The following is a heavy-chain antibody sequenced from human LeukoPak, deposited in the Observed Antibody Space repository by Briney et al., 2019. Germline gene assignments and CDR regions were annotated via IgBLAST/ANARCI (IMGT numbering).Heavy chain of an antibody. D-gene: IGHD3-10*01. Sequence: GGSLRLSCTASGVTFGDYYMSWIRQAPGKGLEWVSYISGSSGNINYADSVKGRFTISRDNAKNSLYLQMNSLRDEDTAVYYCASPVRGWGQGALVTVSS. CDR3: ASPVRG. V-gene: IGHV3-11*03. CDR2: ISGSSGNI. CDR1: GVTFGDYY. J-gene: IGHJ4*02.